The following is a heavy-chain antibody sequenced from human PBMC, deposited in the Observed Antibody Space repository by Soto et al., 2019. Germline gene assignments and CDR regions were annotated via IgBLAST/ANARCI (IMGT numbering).Heavy chain of an antibody. CDR2: IIPSFGTA. CDR1: GGTFSSYA. CDR3: ARSIAAAGTVIYYYYGMDV. D-gene: IGHD6-13*01. J-gene: IGHJ6*02. V-gene: IGHV1-69*06. Sequence: SVKVSCKASGGTFSSYAISWVRQAPGQGLEWMGGIIPSFGTANYAQKFQGRVTITADKSTSTAYMELSSLRSEDTAVYYCARSIAAAGTVIYYYYGMDVWGQGTTVTVSS.